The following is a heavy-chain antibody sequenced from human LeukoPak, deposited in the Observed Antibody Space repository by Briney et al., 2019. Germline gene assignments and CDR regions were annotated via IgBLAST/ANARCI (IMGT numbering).Heavy chain of an antibody. CDR1: GGSISSSNYY. Sequence: SETLSLTCTVSGGSISSSNYYWGWIRQPPGKGLEWIGSVYYYGSTYYNPSLKSRVTMSVDTSKNQFSLKLSSVTAADTAVYYCARGDCSRTSCYNGGYYYYGMDVWGQGTTVTVSS. J-gene: IGHJ6*02. CDR3: ARGDCSRTSCYNGGYYYYGMDV. V-gene: IGHV4-39*07. D-gene: IGHD2-2*01. CDR2: VYYYGST.